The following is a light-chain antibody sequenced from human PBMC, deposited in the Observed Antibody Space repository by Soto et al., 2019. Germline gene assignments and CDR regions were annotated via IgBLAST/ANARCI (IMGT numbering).Light chain of an antibody. Sequence: DIHMTQSPSSLPASLGDRVTITCRASQTISSWLAWYQQKPGKAPKLLIYKASTLKSGVPSRFSGSGSGTEFTLTISSLQPDDFATYYCQHYNSYSEAFGQGTKVDIK. CDR2: KAS. CDR3: QHYNSYSEA. J-gene: IGKJ1*01. CDR1: QTISSW. V-gene: IGKV1-5*03.